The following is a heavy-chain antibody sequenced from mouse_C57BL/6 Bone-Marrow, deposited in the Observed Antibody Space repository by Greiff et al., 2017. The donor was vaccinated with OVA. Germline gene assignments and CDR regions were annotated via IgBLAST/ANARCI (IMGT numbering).Heavy chain of an antibody. J-gene: IGHJ4*01. D-gene: IGHD1-1*01. V-gene: IGHV1-15*01. CDR1: GYTFTDYE. CDR2: IDPETGGT. CDR3: TRRNYYGNLCYAMDY. Sequence: VQLKESGAELVRPGASVTLSCKASGYTFTDYEMHWVKQTPVHGLEWIGAIDPETGGTAYNQKFKGKAILTADKSSSTAYMELRSLTSEDSAVYYCTRRNYYGNLCYAMDYWGQGTSVTVSS.